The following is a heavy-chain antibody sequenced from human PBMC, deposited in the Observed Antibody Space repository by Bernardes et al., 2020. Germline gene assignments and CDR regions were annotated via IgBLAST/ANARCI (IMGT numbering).Heavy chain of an antibody. Sequence: SETLSLTRTVSGGSVSSGSYYWSWIRQPPGKGLEWIGYIYYSGSTNYNPSLKSRVTISVDTSKNQFSLKLSSVTAADTAVYYCARVTRRDDYDYYYYYMDVWGKGTTVTVSS. CDR2: IYYSGST. CDR3: ARVTRRDDYDYYYYYMDV. D-gene: IGHD4-17*01. CDR1: GGSVSSGSYY. J-gene: IGHJ6*03. V-gene: IGHV4-61*01.